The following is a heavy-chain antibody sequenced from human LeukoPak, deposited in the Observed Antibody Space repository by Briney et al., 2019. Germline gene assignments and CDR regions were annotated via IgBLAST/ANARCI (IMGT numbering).Heavy chain of an antibody. J-gene: IGHJ6*03. CDR1: GFTVSSNY. Sequence: GGSLRLSCAASGFTVSSNYMSWVRQAPGKGLEWVSSISSSSSYIYYADSVKGRFTISRDNAKNSLYLQMNSLRAEDTAVYYCARWGRDIVVVPAASSAYYYYYYMDVWGKGTTVTISS. CDR3: ARWGRDIVVVPAASSAYYYYYYMDV. V-gene: IGHV3-21*01. D-gene: IGHD2-2*01. CDR2: ISSSSSYI.